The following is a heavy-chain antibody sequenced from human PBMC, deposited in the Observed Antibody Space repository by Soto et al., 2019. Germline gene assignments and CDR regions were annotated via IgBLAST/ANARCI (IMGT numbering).Heavy chain of an antibody. Sequence: PGGSLRLSYAASGFTFSSYGMHWVRQAPGKGLEWVAVIWNDGSNKYHADSVKGRLTISRDNSKNTLYRDMNGLRAEDTAVYYCAREGGDIEVVPVARKPLGYWGQGTLVTVSS. D-gene: IGHD2-2*01. CDR3: AREGGDIEVVPVARKPLGY. J-gene: IGHJ4*02. CDR2: IWNDGSNK. V-gene: IGHV3-33*01. CDR1: GFTFSSYG.